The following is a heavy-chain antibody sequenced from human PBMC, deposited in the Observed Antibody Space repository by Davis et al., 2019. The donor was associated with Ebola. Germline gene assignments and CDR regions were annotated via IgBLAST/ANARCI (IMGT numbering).Heavy chain of an antibody. J-gene: IGHJ1*01. D-gene: IGHD2-15*01. Sequence: ASVKVSCKASGYTFTGYYMHWVRQAPGQGLEWMGWINPNSGGANYAQKFQGRVTMTRDTSISTAYMELSRLRSDDTAVYYCARERYCSGGSCYRRAEYFQHWGQGTLVTVSS. CDR2: INPNSGGA. CDR1: GYTFTGYY. CDR3: ARERYCSGGSCYRRAEYFQH. V-gene: IGHV1-2*02.